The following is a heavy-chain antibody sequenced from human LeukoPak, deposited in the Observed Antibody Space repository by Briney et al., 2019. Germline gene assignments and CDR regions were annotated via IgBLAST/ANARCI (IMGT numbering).Heavy chain of an antibody. CDR2: IRSDGSTT. J-gene: IGHJ4*02. Sequence: GGSLRLSCAASGFTFSSYWMHWVRQAPGKGMVWVSHIRSDGSTTSHGDSVKGRFTISRDNAKNTLYLQMNSLRDEDTAVYYCAKIDLFSGSDWWGQGTQVTVSS. V-gene: IGHV3-74*01. D-gene: IGHD1-26*01. CDR3: AKIDLFSGSDW. CDR1: GFTFSSYW.